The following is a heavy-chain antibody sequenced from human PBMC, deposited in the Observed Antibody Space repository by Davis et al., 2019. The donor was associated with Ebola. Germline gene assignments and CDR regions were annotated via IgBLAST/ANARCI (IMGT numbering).Heavy chain of an antibody. D-gene: IGHD3-3*01. V-gene: IGHV3-30*18. CDR1: GFTFSSYG. Sequence: GESLKISCAASGFTFSSYGMHWVRQAPGKGLEWVAVISYDGSNKYYADSVKGRFTISRDNSKNTLYLQMNSLRAEDTAVYYCAKDMAPTRITIFGVVYGYYYYYYMDVWGKGTTVTVSS. CDR2: ISYDGSNK. J-gene: IGHJ6*03. CDR3: AKDMAPTRITIFGVVYGYYYYYYMDV.